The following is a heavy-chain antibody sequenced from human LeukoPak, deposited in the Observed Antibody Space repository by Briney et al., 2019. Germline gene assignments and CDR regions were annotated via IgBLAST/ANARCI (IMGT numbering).Heavy chain of an antibody. CDR3: ARPVTANWSDP. D-gene: IGHD2-21*02. J-gene: IGHJ5*02. CDR1: GGSFSAYY. CDR2: INHSGST. Sequence: SETLSLTCAVYGGSFSAYYWSWIRQPPGKGLEWIGEINHSGSTNYNPSLKSRVTVSVDTSKNQFSLKLSSVTAADTAVYYCARPVTANWSDPWGQGTLVTVSS. V-gene: IGHV4-34*01.